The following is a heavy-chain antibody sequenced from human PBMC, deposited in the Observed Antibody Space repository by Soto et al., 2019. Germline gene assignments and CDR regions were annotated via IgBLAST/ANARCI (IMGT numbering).Heavy chain of an antibody. CDR1: GGTFSSYT. Sequence: GASVKVSCKASGGTFSSYTISWVRQAPGQRLEWMGRIIPILGIANYAQKFQGRVTITADKSTSTAYMELSSLRSEDTAAYYCASSHSPIQLWFLSYFDYWGQGTLVTVSS. V-gene: IGHV1-69*02. CDR2: IIPILGIA. CDR3: ASSHSPIQLWFLSYFDY. D-gene: IGHD5-18*01. J-gene: IGHJ4*02.